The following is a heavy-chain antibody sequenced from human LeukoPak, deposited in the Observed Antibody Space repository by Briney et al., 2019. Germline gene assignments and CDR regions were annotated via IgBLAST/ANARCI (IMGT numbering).Heavy chain of an antibody. CDR3: ARGLGIAARLGYYYYYYYMDV. CDR2: INQSGST. V-gene: IGHV4-34*01. CDR1: GGSFSGYY. Sequence: SETLSLTCAVYGGSFSGYYWSWIRQPPGKGLEWIGEINQSGSTNYNPSLKSRVTISVDTSKNQFSLKLSSVTAADTAVYYCARGLGIAARLGYYYYYYYMDVWGKGTTVTVSS. D-gene: IGHD6-6*01. J-gene: IGHJ6*03.